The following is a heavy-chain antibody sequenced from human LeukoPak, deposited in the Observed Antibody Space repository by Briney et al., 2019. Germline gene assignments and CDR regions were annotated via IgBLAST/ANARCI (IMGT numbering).Heavy chain of an antibody. V-gene: IGHV3-11*06. CDR2: ITSSSSYT. CDR3: ARAPVGELLIAY. J-gene: IGHJ4*02. Sequence: GGSRRLSCAASGFTFSDYYMSWIRQAPGKGLDWVLYITSSSSYTNYADSEKGRLTISRDNAKNSLNLQKNRLRAEDTAVYYCARAPVGELLIAYWGQGTLVTVSS. CDR1: GFTFSDYY. D-gene: IGHD3-10*01.